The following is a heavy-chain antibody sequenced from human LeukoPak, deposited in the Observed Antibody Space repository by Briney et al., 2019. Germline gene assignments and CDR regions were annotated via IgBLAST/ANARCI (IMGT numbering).Heavy chain of an antibody. CDR2: IYYSGNT. D-gene: IGHD3-22*01. J-gene: IGHJ5*02. CDR3: ARVEAYDSSP. Sequence: SETLSLTCTVSGGSISSSTYYWGWIRQPPGKGLEWIGSIYYSGNTYYNPSLKSRVTISVDTSKNQFSLRLSSMTAADTAVYYCARVEAYDSSPWGQGTLVTVSS. V-gene: IGHV4-39*07. CDR1: GGSISSSTYY.